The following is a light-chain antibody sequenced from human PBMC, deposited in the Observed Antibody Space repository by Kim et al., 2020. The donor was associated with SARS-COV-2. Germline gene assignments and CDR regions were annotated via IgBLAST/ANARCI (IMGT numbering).Light chain of an antibody. V-gene: IGKV1-27*01. CDR1: QGINNY. CDR2: AAS. J-gene: IGKJ1*01. Sequence: ASLGARITITCRASQGINNYLAWYQHKPGKPPKLLIYAASALQSGVPSRFSGSGSGTDFTLTVTSLQPEDVATYYCQKYDSAPWTFGLGTKVDIK. CDR3: QKYDSAPWT.